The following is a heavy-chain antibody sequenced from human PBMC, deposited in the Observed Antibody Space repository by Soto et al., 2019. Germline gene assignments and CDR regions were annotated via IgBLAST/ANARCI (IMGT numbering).Heavy chain of an antibody. CDR3: ASSAGLRFLEWSNYYYYGMDV. CDR2: IIPIFGTA. V-gene: IGHV1-69*13. J-gene: IGHJ6*02. D-gene: IGHD3-3*01. Sequence: SVKVSCKASGGTFSSYAISWVRQAPGQGLEWMGGIIPIFGTANYAQKFQGRVTITADESTSTAYMELSSLRSEDTAVYYCASSAGLRFLEWSNYYYYGMDVWGQGTTVTVSS. CDR1: GGTFSSYA.